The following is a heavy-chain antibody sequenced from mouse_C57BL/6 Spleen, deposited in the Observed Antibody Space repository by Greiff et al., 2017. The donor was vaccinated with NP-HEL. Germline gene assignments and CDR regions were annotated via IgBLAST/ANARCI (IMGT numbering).Heavy chain of an antibody. CDR1: GYSFTGYF. Sequence: VQLQQSGPELVKPGDSVKISCKASGYSFTGYFMNWVMQSHGKSLEWIGRINPYNGDTFYNQKFKGKATLTVDKSSSTAHMELRSLTSEDSAVYYCARYEGVLRYFDVWGTGTTVTVSS. J-gene: IGHJ1*03. D-gene: IGHD1-1*01. CDR3: ARYEGVLRYFDV. CDR2: INPYNGDT. V-gene: IGHV1-20*01.